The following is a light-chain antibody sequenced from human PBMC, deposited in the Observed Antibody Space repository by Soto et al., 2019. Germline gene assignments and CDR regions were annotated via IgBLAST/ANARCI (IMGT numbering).Light chain of an antibody. CDR2: AAS. Sequence: DIQLTQSPSFLSASVGDRVTITCRASQGISNYLAWYQQKPGKAPNLLIYAASTLQRRVPSRFSGSGSGTEFILSISSLQPEDFATYYCQQLNSYPHTFGPGTKVDIK. V-gene: IGKV1-9*01. CDR1: QGISNY. J-gene: IGKJ3*01. CDR3: QQLNSYPHT.